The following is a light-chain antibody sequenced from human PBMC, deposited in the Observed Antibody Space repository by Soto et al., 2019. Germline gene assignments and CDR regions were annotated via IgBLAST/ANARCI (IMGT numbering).Light chain of an antibody. CDR2: GAS. V-gene: IGKV3-15*01. Sequence: EIAMTQSPATLSVSPGQRATLSCRASQSLNSKLAWYQQKPGQAPRLLIYGASTRATGIPARFSGSGSGTEFTLTISSLQSEDFAVYYCQQYDFWPRTFGQGTKVESK. CDR3: QQYDFWPRT. CDR1: QSLNSK. J-gene: IGKJ1*01.